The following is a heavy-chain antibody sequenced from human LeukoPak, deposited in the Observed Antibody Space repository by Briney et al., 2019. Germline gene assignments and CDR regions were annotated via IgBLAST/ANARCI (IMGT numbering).Heavy chain of an antibody. CDR1: GYTFTGYY. V-gene: IGHV1-2*06. CDR3: ARALDYGGNPLNAFDI. D-gene: IGHD4-23*01. CDR2: INPNSGGT. Sequence: ASVKVSCKASGYTFTGYYMYWVRQAPGQGLEWMGRINPNSGGTNYAQKFQGRVTMTRDTSISTAYMELSRLRSDDTAVYYCARALDYGGNPLNAFDIWGQGTMVTVSS. J-gene: IGHJ3*02.